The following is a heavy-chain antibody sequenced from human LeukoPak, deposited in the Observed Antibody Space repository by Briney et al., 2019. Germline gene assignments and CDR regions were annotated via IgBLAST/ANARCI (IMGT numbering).Heavy chain of an antibody. CDR3: ATSQGPGNHWFDP. CDR1: GFTVTSNS. CDR2: ISTGDGI. J-gene: IGHJ5*02. V-gene: IGHV3-53*01. Sequence: GGSLRLSCAASGFTVTSNSMNWVRQAPGKGLEWVSVISTGDGIHYAESVRGRFTISRDSSSNTLSLHMNSLRVEDTAIYYCATSQGPGNHWFDPWGQGTLVTVSS.